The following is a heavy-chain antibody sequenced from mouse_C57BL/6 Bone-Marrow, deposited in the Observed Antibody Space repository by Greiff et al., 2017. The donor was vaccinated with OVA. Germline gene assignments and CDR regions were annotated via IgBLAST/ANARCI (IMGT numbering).Heavy chain of an antibody. D-gene: IGHD1-1*01. CDR2: IYPGDGDT. CDR1: GYAFSSSW. Sequence: VQLQHSGPELVKPGASVKISCKASGYAFSSSWMNWVKQRPGKGLEWIGRIYPGDGDTNYNGKFKGKATLTADKSSSTAYMQLSSLTSEDSAVYFCARRPLYYYWYFDVWGTGTTVTVSS. V-gene: IGHV1-82*01. CDR3: ARRPLYYYWYFDV. J-gene: IGHJ1*03.